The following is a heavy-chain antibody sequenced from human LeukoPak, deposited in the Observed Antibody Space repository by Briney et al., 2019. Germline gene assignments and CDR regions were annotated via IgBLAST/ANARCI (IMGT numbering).Heavy chain of an antibody. CDR3: ARDGIEYSSRWDYYYGMDV. CDR2: ISYDGSNK. Sequence: GGSLRLSCAASGFTFSSYAMHWVRRAPGKGLEWVAVISYDGSNKYYADSVKGRFTISRDNSKNTLYLQMNSLRAEDTAVYYCARDGIEYSSRWDYYYGMDVWGQGTTVTVSS. CDR1: GFTFSSYA. D-gene: IGHD6-6*01. V-gene: IGHV3-30-3*01. J-gene: IGHJ6*02.